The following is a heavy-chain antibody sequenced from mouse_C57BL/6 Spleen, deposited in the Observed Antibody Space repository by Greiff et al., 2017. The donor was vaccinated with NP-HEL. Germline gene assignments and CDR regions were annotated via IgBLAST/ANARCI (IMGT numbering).Heavy chain of an antibody. CDR1: GFTFSDAW. CDR2: IRNKANNHAT. Sequence: EVKLLESGGGLVQPGGSMKLSCAASGFTFSDAWMDWVRQSPEKGLEWVAEIRNKANNHATYYAESVKGRFTISREESTSGFYLQMNSLRAEDTGMYYWASRGYYDMDYWGQGTSVTVSS. J-gene: IGHJ4*01. CDR3: ASRGYYDMDY. D-gene: IGHD3-1*01. V-gene: IGHV6-6*01.